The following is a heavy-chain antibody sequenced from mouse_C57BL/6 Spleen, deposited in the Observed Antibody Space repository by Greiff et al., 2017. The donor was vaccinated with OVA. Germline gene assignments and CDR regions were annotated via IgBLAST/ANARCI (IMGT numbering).Heavy chain of an antibody. D-gene: IGHD1-1*01. J-gene: IGHJ1*03. CDR1: GFSLSTFGMG. CDR3: ARIRGSIYYGSSSDWYFDV. Sequence: QVQLQQSGPGILQPSQTLSLTCSFSGFSLSTFGMGVGWIRQPSGKGLEWLAHIWWDDDKYYNPALKSRLTISKDTSKNQVFLKIANVDTADTATYYCARIRGSIYYGSSSDWYFDVWGTGTTVTVSS. V-gene: IGHV8-8*01. CDR2: IWWDDDK.